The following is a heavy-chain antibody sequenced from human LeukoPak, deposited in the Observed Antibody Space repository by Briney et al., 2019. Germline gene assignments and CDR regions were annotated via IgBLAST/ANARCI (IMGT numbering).Heavy chain of an antibody. V-gene: IGHV3-33*01. D-gene: IGHD6-19*01. CDR3: AGSIAVAGTIGY. Sequence: GGSLRLSCAASGFTFSSYGMHWVRQAPGKGLEWVAVIWYDGSNKYYADSVKGRFTISRDNSKYTLYLQMNSLRAEDTAVYYCAGSIAVAGTIGYWGQGTLVSVSS. CDR2: IWYDGSNK. J-gene: IGHJ4*02. CDR1: GFTFSSYG.